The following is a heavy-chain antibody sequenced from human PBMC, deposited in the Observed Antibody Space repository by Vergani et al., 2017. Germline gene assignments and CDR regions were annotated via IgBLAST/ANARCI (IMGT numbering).Heavy chain of an antibody. Sequence: QVQLVESGGGVVQHGRSLRLSCEASGFTFSSYAMHWVRQAPGKGLAWVAVISYDGSNKYYADSVKGRFTISRDNSKNTLYLQMNSLRAEDTAVYYCARAFRWLRLRSXFDLWGRGTLVTVSS. V-gene: IGHV3-30-3*01. CDR3: ARAFRWLRLRSXFDL. D-gene: IGHD5-12*01. CDR1: GFTFSSYA. J-gene: IGHJ2*01. CDR2: ISYDGSNK.